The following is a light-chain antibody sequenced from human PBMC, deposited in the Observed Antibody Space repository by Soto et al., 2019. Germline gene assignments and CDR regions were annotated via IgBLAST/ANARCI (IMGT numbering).Light chain of an antibody. Sequence: DIQMTQSPSSLSASVGDRVTITCRASQSIGDYLNWYQLIPGKAPKLLSYAASSLQSGVPSRFSGRGSGTDFTLTINSLQPEDFATYYCQQSYSTLTFGPGTKVDIK. CDR1: QSIGDY. J-gene: IGKJ3*01. V-gene: IGKV1-39*01. CDR3: QQSYSTLT. CDR2: AAS.